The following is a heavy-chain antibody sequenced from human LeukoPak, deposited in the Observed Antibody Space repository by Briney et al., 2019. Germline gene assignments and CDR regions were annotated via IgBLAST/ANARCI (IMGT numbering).Heavy chain of an antibody. CDR3: ARYDGGSGPFDY. Sequence: SETVSLTCTVSGDSIGSYYWNWIRQAPGKGLEWIGYINYSGTTNYNPSLKSRVTISVDTSKNQLSLKLSSVTAADTAVYYCARYDGGSGPFDYWGQGTLVTVSS. D-gene: IGHD3-10*01. CDR2: INYSGTT. J-gene: IGHJ4*02. CDR1: GDSIGSYY. V-gene: IGHV4-59*01.